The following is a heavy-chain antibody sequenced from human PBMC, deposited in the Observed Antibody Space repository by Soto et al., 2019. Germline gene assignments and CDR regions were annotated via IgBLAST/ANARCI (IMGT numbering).Heavy chain of an antibody. V-gene: IGHV4-31*03. CDR2: IYYSGST. D-gene: IGHD2-2*01. CDR3: ARVERYQLLKQYYYYGMDV. Sequence: SETLSLTCTVSGGSISSGGYYWSWIRQHPGKGLEWIGYIYYSGSTYYNPSLKSRVTISVDTSKNQFSLKLSSVTAADTAVYYCARVERYQLLKQYYYYGMDVWGQGTTVTVSS. J-gene: IGHJ6*02. CDR1: GGSISSGGYY.